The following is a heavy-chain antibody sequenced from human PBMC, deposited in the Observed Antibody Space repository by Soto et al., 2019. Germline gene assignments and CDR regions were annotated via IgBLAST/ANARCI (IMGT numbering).Heavy chain of an antibody. J-gene: IGHJ5*02. CDR2: INHSGST. CDR1: GGSFSGYY. V-gene: IGHV4-34*01. CDR3: ARGRQDIVVVVAATEYNWFDP. D-gene: IGHD2-15*01. Sequence: SETLSLTCAVYGGSFSGYYWSWIRQPPGKGLEWIGEINHSGSTNYNPSLKSRVTISVDTSKIQFSLKLSSVTAADTAVYYCARGRQDIVVVVAATEYNWFDPWGQGTLVTVSS.